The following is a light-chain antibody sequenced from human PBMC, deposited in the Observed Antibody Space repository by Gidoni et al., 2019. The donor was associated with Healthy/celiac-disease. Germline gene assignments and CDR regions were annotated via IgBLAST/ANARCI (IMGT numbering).Light chain of an antibody. CDR3: SSYAGSNNVV. V-gene: IGLV2-8*01. CDR1: SSDVGGYNY. Sequence: QSALTQPPSASGSPGQAVPISCTGTSSDVGGYNYVSWYQQHPGQAPHLMIYEVSKRPSAVPYRFSGSKSGHTASLPVSGLQAEDEADYYCSSYAGSNNVVFGGGTKLTVL. J-gene: IGLJ2*01. CDR2: EVS.